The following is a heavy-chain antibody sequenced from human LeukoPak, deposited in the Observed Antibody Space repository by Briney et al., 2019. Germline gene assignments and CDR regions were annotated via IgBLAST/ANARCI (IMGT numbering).Heavy chain of an antibody. CDR2: ISSSGSTI. CDR1: GFTFSSYE. CDR3: ALPGILTGLYNWFDP. J-gene: IGHJ5*02. D-gene: IGHD3-9*01. Sequence: PGGSLRLSCAASGFTFSSYEMNWVRQAPGKGLEWVSYISSSGSTIYYADSVKGRFTISRDNAKNSLYLQMNSLRAEDTAVYYCALPGILTGLYNWFDPWGQGTLVTVSS. V-gene: IGHV3-48*03.